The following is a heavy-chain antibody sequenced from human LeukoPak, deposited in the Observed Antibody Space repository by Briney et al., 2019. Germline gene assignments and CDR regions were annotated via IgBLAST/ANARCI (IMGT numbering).Heavy chain of an antibody. Sequence: GGSLRLSCAAFGIDFRASGMHWVRQAPGMGLEWVTFIQTDGSDKYYAASVAGRFTISRDNSKNTVYLHMNSLRPDDTALYYCAREGGTVVVGRFDYWGQGTLVTVSS. V-gene: IGHV3-30*02. J-gene: IGHJ4*02. CDR1: GIDFRASG. D-gene: IGHD2-2*01. CDR2: IQTDGSDK. CDR3: AREGGTVVVGRFDY.